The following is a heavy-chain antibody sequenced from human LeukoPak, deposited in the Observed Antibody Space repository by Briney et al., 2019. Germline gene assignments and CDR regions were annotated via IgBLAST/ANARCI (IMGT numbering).Heavy chain of an antibody. Sequence: ASVKVSCKASGYTFTGYYMHWVRQAPGQGLEWMGWINPNSGGTIYAQKFQGRVTMTRDTSISTVYMELSRLRSDDTAVYYCARAPPITRGPFDPWGQGTLVTVSS. J-gene: IGHJ5*02. CDR3: ARAPPITRGPFDP. V-gene: IGHV1-2*02. CDR1: GYTFTGYY. D-gene: IGHD3-10*01. CDR2: INPNSGGT.